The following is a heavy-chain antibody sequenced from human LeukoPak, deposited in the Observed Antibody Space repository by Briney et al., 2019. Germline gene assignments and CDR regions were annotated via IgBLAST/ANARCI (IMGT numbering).Heavy chain of an antibody. D-gene: IGHD2-2*01. V-gene: IGHV1-2*06. CDR1: GYTFTSYG. CDR2: INPNSGDT. CDR3: ARDYCSSTSCLFDY. J-gene: IGHJ4*02. Sequence: ASVKVSCKASGYTFTSYGISWVRQAPGQGLEWMGRINPNSGDTNYAQKFQGRVTMTRDTSISTACMELSRLRSDDTAMYYCARDYCSSTSCLFDYWGQGTLVTVSS.